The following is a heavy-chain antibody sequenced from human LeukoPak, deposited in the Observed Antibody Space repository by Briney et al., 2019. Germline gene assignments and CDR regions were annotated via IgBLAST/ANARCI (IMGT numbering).Heavy chain of an antibody. CDR1: GGSISSYY. J-gene: IGHJ4*02. CDR3: ARDSPQYYDSSGYFAY. D-gene: IGHD3-22*01. CDR2: IYYSGST. Sequence: SETLSLTCTGSGGSISSYYWSWIRQPPGKGLEWIGYIYYSGSTNYNPSLKSRVTISVDTSKNQFSLKLSSVTAADTAVYYCARDSPQYYDSSGYFAYWGQGTLVTVSS. V-gene: IGHV4-59*01.